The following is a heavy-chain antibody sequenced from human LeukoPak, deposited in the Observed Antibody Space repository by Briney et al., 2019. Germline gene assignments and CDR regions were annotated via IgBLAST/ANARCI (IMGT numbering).Heavy chain of an antibody. J-gene: IGHJ6*03. CDR2: IYYSGST. D-gene: IGHD6-13*01. Sequence: PSETLSLTCTVSGGSISSYYWSWIRQPPGKGLEWIGYIYYSGSTNYNPSLKSRVTISVDTSKNQFSLKLSSVTAADTAVYYCARDEVRTAAGRQESDYYYYYMDVWGKGTTVTVSS. CDR1: GGSISSYY. CDR3: ARDEVRTAAGRQESDYYYYYMDV. V-gene: IGHV4-59*01.